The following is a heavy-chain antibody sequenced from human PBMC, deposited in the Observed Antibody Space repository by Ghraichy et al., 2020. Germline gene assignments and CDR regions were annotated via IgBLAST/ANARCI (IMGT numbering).Heavy chain of an antibody. CDR2: IYYSGST. J-gene: IGHJ4*02. CDR1: GGSISSSSYY. Sequence: SETLSLTCTVSGGSISSSSYYWGWIRQPPGKGLEWIGSIYYSGSTYYNPSLKSRVTISVDTSKNQFSLKLSSVTAADTAVYYCARHLSESSGYYRIYSFFDYWGQGTLVTVSS. V-gene: IGHV4-39*01. D-gene: IGHD3-22*01. CDR3: ARHLSESSGYYRIYSFFDY.